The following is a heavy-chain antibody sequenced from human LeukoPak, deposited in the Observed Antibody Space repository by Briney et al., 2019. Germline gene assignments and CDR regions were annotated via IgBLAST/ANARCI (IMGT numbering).Heavy chain of an antibody. CDR3: AKKTPGVHPFDS. J-gene: IGHJ4*02. D-gene: IGHD2-8*01. V-gene: IGHV3-23*01. CDR2: VGTDRDT. Sequence: GGSLRLSCAASGFTFRSTSFSWVRQSPGRGLEWVSTVGTDRDTYYADSVKGWFTISRDNSKNTVYLQMTGLSADDTAVYYCAKKTPGVHPFDSWGQGTLVTVSP. CDR1: GFTFRSTS.